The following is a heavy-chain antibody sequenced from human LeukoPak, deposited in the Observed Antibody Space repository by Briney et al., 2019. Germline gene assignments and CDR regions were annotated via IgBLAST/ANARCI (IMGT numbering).Heavy chain of an antibody. CDR2: IYYSGST. V-gene: IGHV4-59*12. CDR3: ARVDYYDSSVFDY. Sequence: SGTLSLTCTVSGGSISSYYWSWIRQPPGKGLEWIGYIYYSGSTNYNPSLESRVTISVDTSKNQFSLILNSVTAADTAVYYCARVDYYDSSVFDYWGQGTLVTVSS. D-gene: IGHD3-22*01. CDR1: GGSISSYY. J-gene: IGHJ4*02.